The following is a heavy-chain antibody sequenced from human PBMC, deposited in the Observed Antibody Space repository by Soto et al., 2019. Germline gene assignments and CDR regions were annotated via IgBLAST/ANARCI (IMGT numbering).Heavy chain of an antibody. V-gene: IGHV1-2*02. J-gene: IGHJ3*02. CDR2: ISPKSGGT. D-gene: IGHD3-22*01. Sequence: QVQLVQSGAEVQKPGASVKVSCKASGYTFSDYYVHWVRQAPGQGLEWMGWISPKSGGTNYAQKFQGRVTMTRDTSIFTAYMELSRLRSDDTAAYYCTRNAFYYNSSGYHDGFDIWGQGTLVTVSS. CDR3: TRNAFYYNSSGYHDGFDI. CDR1: GYTFSDYY.